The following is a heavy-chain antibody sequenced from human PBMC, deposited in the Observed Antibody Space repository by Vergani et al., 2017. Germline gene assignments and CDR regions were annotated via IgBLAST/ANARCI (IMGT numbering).Heavy chain of an antibody. CDR3: ARHPPYYYDSSGYKAGIDY. V-gene: IGHV4-39*01. D-gene: IGHD3-22*01. CDR1: GGSISSSSYY. Sequence: QLQLQESGPGLVKPSETLSLTCTVSGGSISSSSYYWGWIRQPPGKGLEWIGSIYYSGSTYYNPSLKSRVTISVDTSKNQFSLKLSSVTAADTAVYYCARHPPYYYDSSGYKAGIDYWGQGTLVTVSS. CDR2: IYYSGST. J-gene: IGHJ4*02.